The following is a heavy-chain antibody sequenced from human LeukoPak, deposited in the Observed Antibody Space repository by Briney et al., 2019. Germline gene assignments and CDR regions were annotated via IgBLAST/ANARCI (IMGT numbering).Heavy chain of an antibody. V-gene: IGHV1-69*05. CDR2: IIPIFGTA. Sequence: ASVKVSCKASGGTFSSYAISWVRQAPGQGLEWMGGIIPIFGTANYAQKFQGRVTITTDESTSTAYMELSSLRSEDTAVYYCARGWSDSWNYLSWSWFDPWGQGTLVTVSS. J-gene: IGHJ5*02. D-gene: IGHD1-7*01. CDR1: GGTFSSYA. CDR3: ARGWSDSWNYLSWSWFDP.